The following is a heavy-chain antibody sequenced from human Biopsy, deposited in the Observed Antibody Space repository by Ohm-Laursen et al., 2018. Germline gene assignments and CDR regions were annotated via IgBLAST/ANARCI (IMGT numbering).Heavy chain of an antibody. D-gene: IGHD2-2*01. CDR1: GGTFSNYA. V-gene: IGHV1-69*06. Sequence: ASVKVSCKASGGTFSNYANSWVRQAPGQGLEWLGGIIPVSDTANYAQKFQGRVTITADKPTSTAYMELSSLRSEDTALYYCASSSYCGRTTCYQNYGMDVWGQGTTVTVSS. J-gene: IGHJ6*01. CDR2: IIPVSDTA. CDR3: ASSSYCGRTTCYQNYGMDV.